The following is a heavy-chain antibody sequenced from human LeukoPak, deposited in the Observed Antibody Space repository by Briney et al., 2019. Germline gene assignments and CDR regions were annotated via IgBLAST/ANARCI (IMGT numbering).Heavy chain of an antibody. J-gene: IGHJ4*02. Sequence: GRSLRLSCAASGFTFDDYAMPWVRQAPGKGLEWVSGISWNSGSIGYADSVKGRFTISRDNAKNSLYLQMNSLRAEDTALYYCAKGSSWYYFDYWGQGTLVTVSS. CDR2: ISWNSGSI. D-gene: IGHD6-13*01. CDR3: AKGSSWYYFDY. CDR1: GFTFDDYA. V-gene: IGHV3-9*01.